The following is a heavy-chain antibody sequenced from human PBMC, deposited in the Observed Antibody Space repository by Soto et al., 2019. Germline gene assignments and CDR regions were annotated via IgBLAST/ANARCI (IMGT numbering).Heavy chain of an antibody. Sequence: QVQLVESGGGVVQPGRSLRLSCEASGFSFSVYGMHWVRQAPGKGLEWVAVIWYDASKQFYAGSVEGRFTISRDNSKATLYLQRNSPRAEDTAVYYCAAWAEGATEVHWGQGTRVTVSS. V-gene: IGHV3-33*01. J-gene: IGHJ4*02. D-gene: IGHD3-16*01. CDR2: IWYDASKQ. CDR3: AAWAEGATEVH. CDR1: GFSFSVYG.